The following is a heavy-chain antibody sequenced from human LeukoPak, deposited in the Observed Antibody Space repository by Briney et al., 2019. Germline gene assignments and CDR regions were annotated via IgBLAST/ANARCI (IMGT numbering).Heavy chain of an antibody. J-gene: IGHJ4*02. V-gene: IGHV1-2*02. D-gene: IGHD3-3*01. Sequence: GASVKVSCKASGYTFTTYFIHWVRQAPGQGLEWMGWINPNSGGTNYAQKFQGRVTMTRDTSISTAYMELSRLRSDDTAVYYCARGPVLRFLEWLFTPFDYWGQGTLVTVSS. CDR3: ARGPVLRFLEWLFTPFDY. CDR1: GYTFTTYF. CDR2: INPNSGGT.